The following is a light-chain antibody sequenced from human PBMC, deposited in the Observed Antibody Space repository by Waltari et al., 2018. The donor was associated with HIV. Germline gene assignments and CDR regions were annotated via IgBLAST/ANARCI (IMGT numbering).Light chain of an antibody. J-gene: IGKJ2*01. CDR3: MQALQTQYT. CDR2: LGS. CDR1: QSLLHSNGYTY. Sequence: DIVMTQSPLSLPVTPGEPASISCRSSQSLLHSNGYTYLDWYPKKPGHPPQLLVYLGSHRASGVTDRFSGSGSGTDFTLRVSRVEAEDVGVYYCMQALQTQYTFGQGNKREIK. V-gene: IGKV2-28*01.